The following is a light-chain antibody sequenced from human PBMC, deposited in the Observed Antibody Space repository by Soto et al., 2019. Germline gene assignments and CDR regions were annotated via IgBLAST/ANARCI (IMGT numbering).Light chain of an antibody. CDR3: QQYNSYPLT. V-gene: IGKV1-5*03. J-gene: IGKJ4*01. Sequence: DIQMTQSPSTLSASVGDRVTITCRASQSVSSWLAWYQQKPGKAPKLLIYKASGLESGAPARFSGSGSGTEFTLTISSLQPDDFATYYCQQYNSYPLTFGGGTTVDIK. CDR1: QSVSSW. CDR2: KAS.